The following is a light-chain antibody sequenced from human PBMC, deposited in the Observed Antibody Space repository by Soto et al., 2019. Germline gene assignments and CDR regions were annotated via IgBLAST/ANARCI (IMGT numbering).Light chain of an antibody. CDR2: EGS. V-gene: IGLV2-23*01. Sequence: QSVLTQPASVSGSPGLSITNSCTGTISDVGSYNLVSWYQQHPGKAPKLMIYEGSKRPSGVSNRFSGSKSGNTASLTISGLQAEDEADYYCCSYAGSSTHVVFGGGTKLTVL. CDR1: ISDVGSYNL. J-gene: IGLJ2*01. CDR3: CSYAGSSTHVV.